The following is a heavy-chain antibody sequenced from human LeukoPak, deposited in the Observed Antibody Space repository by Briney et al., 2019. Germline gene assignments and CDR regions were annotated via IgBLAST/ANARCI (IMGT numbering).Heavy chain of an antibody. Sequence: SETLSLTCTVSGGSVSSGSYYWSWIRQPPGKGLEWIGYIYYSGSANYNPSLKSRVTISVDTSKNQFSLKLSSVTAADTAVYYCARKGRRGYSYGYLFDYWGQGTLVTVSS. CDR1: GGSVSSGSYY. D-gene: IGHD5-18*01. CDR2: IYYSGSA. CDR3: ARKGRRGYSYGYLFDY. J-gene: IGHJ4*02. V-gene: IGHV4-61*01.